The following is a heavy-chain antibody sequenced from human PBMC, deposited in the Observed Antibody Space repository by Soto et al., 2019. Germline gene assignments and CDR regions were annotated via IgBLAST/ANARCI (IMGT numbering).Heavy chain of an antibody. V-gene: IGHV3-74*01. CDR2: INSDGSST. Sequence: EVQLVESGGGLVQPGGSLRLSCAASGFTFSTYWMHWVRHAPGQGLVWVSRINSDGSSTYYADSVKGRFTISRDNAKNTLYLQMNSLRAEDTAVYYCNNWFDPWGQGTLVTVSS. CDR1: GFTFSTYW. J-gene: IGHJ5*02. CDR3: NNWFDP.